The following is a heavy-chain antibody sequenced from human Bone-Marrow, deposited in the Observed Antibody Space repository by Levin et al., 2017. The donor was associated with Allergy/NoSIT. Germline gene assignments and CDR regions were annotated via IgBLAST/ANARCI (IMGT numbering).Heavy chain of an antibody. Sequence: SQTLSLTCTVSGGSISSYYWSWIRQPPGKGLEWIGYIYSSGNTNYNPSLKSRVTMSVDTSKNQFSLKLTSVTAADTAVYYCARGGPSWDYFDYGGQGALVTVSS. V-gene: IGHV4-59*08. CDR2: IYSSGNT. CDR3: ARGGPSWDYFDY. D-gene: IGHD3-16*01. CDR1: GGSISSYY. J-gene: IGHJ4*02.